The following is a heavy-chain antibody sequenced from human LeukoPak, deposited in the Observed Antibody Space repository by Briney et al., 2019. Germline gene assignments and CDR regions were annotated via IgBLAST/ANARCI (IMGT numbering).Heavy chain of an antibody. Sequence: SETLSLTCTVSGGSISSYYCSWIRQPPGKGLDWIGYIYYSGRTKYSPSLKSRVTISVDTSKNQFSLKLSSVTAADTAVYYCARAYTDYDFWSGYDEYFDYWGQGTLVTVSS. CDR1: GGSISSYY. J-gene: IGHJ4*02. D-gene: IGHD3-3*01. CDR2: IYYSGRT. CDR3: ARAYTDYDFWSGYDEYFDY. V-gene: IGHV4-59*12.